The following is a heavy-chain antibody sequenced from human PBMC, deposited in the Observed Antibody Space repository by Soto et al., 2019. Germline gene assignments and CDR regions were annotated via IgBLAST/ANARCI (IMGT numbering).Heavy chain of an antibody. J-gene: IGHJ3*02. CDR1: GFAVTSNY. CDR2: MYYGGTT. D-gene: IGHD1-1*01. Sequence: EEQLVESGGGLVQPGGSLRLSCAASGFAVTSNYMTWVRRIPGKGLECVSIMYYGGTTYYSDSVKGRFTISRDSSKNTLDLQMNSLRVEDTAVYYCARDSSLERQGLAFNMWGQGTSVIVS. V-gene: IGHV3-66*01. CDR3: ARDSSLERQGLAFNM.